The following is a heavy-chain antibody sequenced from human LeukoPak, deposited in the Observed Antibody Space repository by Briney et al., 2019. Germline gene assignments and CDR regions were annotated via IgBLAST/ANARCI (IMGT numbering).Heavy chain of an antibody. CDR1: GFTFSTYG. D-gene: IGHD6-19*01. J-gene: IGHJ4*02. V-gene: IGHV3-30*02. CDR3: AKDRERYSSGWHGDY. Sequence: GGSLRLSCAASGFTFSTYGMHWVRQAPGKGLEWVAFIRYDGGNKYYGDSVEGRFTIPRDNSKNTLHLQMNSLRAEDTAVYYCAKDRERYSSGWHGDYWGQGTLVTVSS. CDR2: IRYDGGNK.